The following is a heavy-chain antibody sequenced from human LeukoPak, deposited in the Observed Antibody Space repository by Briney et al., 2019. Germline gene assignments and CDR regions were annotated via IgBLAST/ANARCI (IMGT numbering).Heavy chain of an antibody. CDR3: ASDREQWLAFDY. J-gene: IGHJ4*02. D-gene: IGHD6-19*01. CDR1: GFTFSSYS. CDR2: ISSSSSYI. Sequence: GGSLRLSCAASGFTFSSYSMNWVRQAPGKGLEWVSSISSSSSYIYYADSVKGRFTIPRDNAKNSLYLQMNSLRAEDTAVYYCASDREQWLAFDYWGQGTLVTVSS. V-gene: IGHV3-21*01.